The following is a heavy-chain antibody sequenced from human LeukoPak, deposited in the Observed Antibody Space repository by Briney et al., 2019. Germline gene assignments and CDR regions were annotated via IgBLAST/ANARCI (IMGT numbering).Heavy chain of an antibody. V-gene: IGHV3-30*04. Sequence: GGSLRLSCAASGFTLSIYAMHWVRQAPGKGLEWVAFISSDGRIQYYAYSVKGRFTISRDNSKNTLFLQMNGLRAEDTAVYYCARAADSSGYPDYWGQGTLVTVSS. CDR2: ISSDGRIQ. CDR3: ARAADSSGYPDY. J-gene: IGHJ4*02. D-gene: IGHD3-22*01. CDR1: GFTLSIYA.